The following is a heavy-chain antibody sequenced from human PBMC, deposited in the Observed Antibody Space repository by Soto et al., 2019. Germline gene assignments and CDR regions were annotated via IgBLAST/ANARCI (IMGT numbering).Heavy chain of an antibody. V-gene: IGHV4-4*02. J-gene: IGHJ4*02. Sequence: QVQLQESGPGLVKPSGTLSLTCAVSGGSFTSNNWWTWVRQPPGQGLEGIGEIYRTGSTNYNPSLTSVATISLDRSENQFSLKGTSLTAAYTAVYSCASRDPGTSVDYWGQGTLVTVSS. CDR3: ASRDPGTSVDY. D-gene: IGHD1-7*01. CDR1: GGSFTSNNW. CDR2: IYRTGST.